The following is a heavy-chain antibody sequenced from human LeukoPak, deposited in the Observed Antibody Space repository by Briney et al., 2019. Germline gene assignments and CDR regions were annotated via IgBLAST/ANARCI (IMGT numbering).Heavy chain of an antibody. CDR1: GGSFSGYY. D-gene: IGHD6-13*01. J-gene: IGHJ4*02. V-gene: IGHV4-34*01. CDR3: ARGSGSSWYLR. Sequence: SETLSLTCAVYGGSFSGYYWSWIRRPPGKGLEWIGEINHSGSTNYNPSLKSRVTISVDTSKNQFSLKLSSVTAADTAVYYCARGSGSSWYLRWGQGTLVTVSS. CDR2: INHSGST.